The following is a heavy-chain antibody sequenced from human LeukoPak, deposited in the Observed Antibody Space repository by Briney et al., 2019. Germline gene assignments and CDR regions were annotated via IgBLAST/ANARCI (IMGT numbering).Heavy chain of an antibody. J-gene: IGHJ4*02. CDR3: ARVPRISHYYDSSGYYGY. CDR1: GYTFTSYG. D-gene: IGHD3-22*01. CDR2: ISAYNGNT. Sequence: ASVKVSCKASGYTFTSYGISWVRQAPGQGLEWMGWISAYNGNTNYAQKLQGRVTMTTDTSTSTAYMELRSLRSDDTAVYYCARVPRISHYYDSSGYYGYWGQGTLVTVSS. V-gene: IGHV1-18*01.